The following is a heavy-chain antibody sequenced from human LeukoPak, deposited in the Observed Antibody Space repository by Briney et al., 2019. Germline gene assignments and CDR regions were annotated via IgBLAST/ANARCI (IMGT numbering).Heavy chain of an antibody. D-gene: IGHD6-13*01. CDR3: AKDDLRIAAAGLFDY. V-gene: IGHV3-33*06. CDR1: GFTFSSYG. CDR2: IWNDGSNK. J-gene: IGHJ4*02. Sequence: GGSLRLSCAASGFTFSSYGMHWVRQAPGKGLEWVAVIWNDGSNKYYADSVKGRFTISRDNSKNTLYLQMNSLRAEDTAVYYCAKDDLRIAAAGLFDYWGQRTLVTVSS.